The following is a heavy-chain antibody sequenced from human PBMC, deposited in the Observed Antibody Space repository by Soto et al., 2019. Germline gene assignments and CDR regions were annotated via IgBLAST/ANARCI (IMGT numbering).Heavy chain of an antibody. CDR3: ARFPNWNYFDY. CDR2: IYPTDSDT. J-gene: IGHJ4*02. V-gene: IGHV5-51*01. D-gene: IGHD1-20*01. Sequence: PGESLKMSGKVSGYSFAGYWIAWVRQMPGKGLECMGIIYPTDSDTRYNPSFQGQVTISADKSTNTAYLQWSSLKASDTAMYYCARFPNWNYFDYWGQGTLVTVSS. CDR1: GYSFAGYW.